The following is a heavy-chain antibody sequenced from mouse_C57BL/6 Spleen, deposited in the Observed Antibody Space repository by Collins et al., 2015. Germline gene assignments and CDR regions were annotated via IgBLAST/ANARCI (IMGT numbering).Heavy chain of an antibody. J-gene: IGHJ4*01. V-gene: IGHV1-19*01. CDR2: INPYNGGT. D-gene: IGHD1-1*01. Sequence: EVQLQQSGPVLVKPGASVKMSCKASGYTFTDYYMNWVKQSHGKSLEWIGVINPYNGGTSYNQKFKGKATLTVDKSSSTAYMELNSLTSEDSAVYYCARLRATYYAMDYWGQGTSVTVSS. CDR3: ARLRATYYAMDY. CDR1: GYTFTDYY.